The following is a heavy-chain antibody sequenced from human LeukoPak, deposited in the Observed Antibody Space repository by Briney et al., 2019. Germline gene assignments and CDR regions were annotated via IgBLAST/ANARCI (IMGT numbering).Heavy chain of an antibody. V-gene: IGHV4-39*01. Sequence: SETLSLTCAVYGGSFSGYYWGWIRQPPGKGLEWIGSLYYSGSAYYNPSLKSRVTISVDASKNRFSLKLSSVTAVDTGVYYCARTYDYIWGSFRSHSFDSWGQGTLVTASS. CDR1: GGSFSGYY. CDR2: LYYSGSA. CDR3: ARTYDYIWGSFRSHSFDS. J-gene: IGHJ4*02. D-gene: IGHD3-16*02.